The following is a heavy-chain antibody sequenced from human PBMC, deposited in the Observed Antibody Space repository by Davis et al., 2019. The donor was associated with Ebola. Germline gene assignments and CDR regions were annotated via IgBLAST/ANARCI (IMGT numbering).Heavy chain of an antibody. J-gene: IGHJ3*02. CDR3: ANSGSGSYSDAFDI. CDR2: IIPIFDTA. CDR1: GYTFTNYY. Sequence: SVTVSCKASGYTFTNYYIHWVRQAPGQGLEWMGGIIPIFDTANYAKKFQGRVTITADESTSTAYMELSSLRSEDTAIYYCANSGSGSYSDAFDIWGQGTMVTVS. V-gene: IGHV1-69*13. D-gene: IGHD1-26*01.